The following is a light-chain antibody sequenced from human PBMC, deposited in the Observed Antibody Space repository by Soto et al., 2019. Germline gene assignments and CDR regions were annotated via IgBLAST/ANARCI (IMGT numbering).Light chain of an antibody. CDR2: EVR. J-gene: IGLJ1*01. V-gene: IGLV2-14*01. Sequence: QSVLTQPASVSGSPGQSSTISRTGTSSDVGGYNYVSWYQQHPGKAPKLVIFEVRNRPSGVSDRFSASKSGNTACLPISGLQTEDEAVYYCSSYASSSSYAFGTGTKVTVL. CDR1: SSDVGGYNY. CDR3: SSYASSSSYA.